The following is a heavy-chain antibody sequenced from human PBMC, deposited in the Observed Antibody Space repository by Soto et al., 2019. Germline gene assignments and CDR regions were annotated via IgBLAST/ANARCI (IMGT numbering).Heavy chain of an antibody. J-gene: IGHJ4*01. CDR2: SRDKAQGYST. CDR1: GFTLSDHY. D-gene: IGHD3-10*01. V-gene: IGHV3-72*01. Sequence: GGALRLSCADSGFTLSDHYIDWVRQAPGKGLEWVGRSRDKAQGYSTAYAASVKGRFTTSRDESKNSVYLQMNSLKTEDTAVYYCARDSGYGSGASVNHYLDFWGRGTLVTVSS. CDR3: ARDSGYGSGASVNHYLDF.